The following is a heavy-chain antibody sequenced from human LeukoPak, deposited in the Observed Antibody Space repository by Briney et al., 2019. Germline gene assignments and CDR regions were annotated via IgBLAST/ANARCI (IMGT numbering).Heavy chain of an antibody. V-gene: IGHV3-30*03. CDR2: ISFDGTNK. J-gene: IGHJ4*02. D-gene: IGHD4-17*01. Sequence: GGSLRLSCAASEFTFSNFGMHWVRQAPGKGLEWVAVISFDGTNKFYAESVKGRFTISRDSAKNSLYLQMSSLRDEDTALYYCVRDRDYAFDYWGQGTLVTVSS. CDR3: VRDRDYAFDY. CDR1: EFTFSNFG.